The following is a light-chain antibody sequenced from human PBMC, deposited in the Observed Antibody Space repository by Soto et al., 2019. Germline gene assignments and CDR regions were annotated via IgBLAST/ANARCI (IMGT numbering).Light chain of an antibody. CDR1: SSNIGAGYD. CDR2: GNS. V-gene: IGLV1-40*01. CDR3: QSYDRSLSGVL. Sequence: QLVLTQPPSVSGAPGQRVTISCTGTSSNIGAGYDVHWYQQLPGTAPKLLIYGNSNRPSGVPDRFSGSKSGTSPSLAITGLQAEDEADYYCQSYDRSLSGVLFGGGTKVTVL. J-gene: IGLJ2*01.